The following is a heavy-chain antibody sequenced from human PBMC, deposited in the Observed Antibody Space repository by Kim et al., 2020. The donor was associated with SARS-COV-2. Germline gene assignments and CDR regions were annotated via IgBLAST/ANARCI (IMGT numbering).Heavy chain of an antibody. D-gene: IGHD3-9*01. Sequence: SETLSLTCAVYGGSFSGYYWSWIRQPPGKGLEWIGEINHSGSTNYNPSLKSRVTISVDTSKNQFSLKLSSVTAANTAVYYCATNYDILTGQDWYFDLWGRGTLVTVSS. J-gene: IGHJ2*01. V-gene: IGHV4-34*01. CDR2: INHSGST. CDR1: GGSFSGYY. CDR3: ATNYDILTGQDWYFDL.